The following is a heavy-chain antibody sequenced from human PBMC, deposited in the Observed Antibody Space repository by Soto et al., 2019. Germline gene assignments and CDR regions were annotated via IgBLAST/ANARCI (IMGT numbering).Heavy chain of an antibody. CDR1: GGTFSSYT. J-gene: IGHJ6*03. D-gene: IGHD5-12*01. CDR2: IIPILGIA. Sequence: SVKVSCKASGGTFSSYTISWVRQAPGQGLEWMGRIIPILGIANYAQKFQGRVTITADKSTSTAYMELSSLRSEDTAVYYCARALRGYDLTYYYYYYVDVWGKGTTVTVSS. CDR3: ARALRGYDLTYYYYYYVDV. V-gene: IGHV1-69*02.